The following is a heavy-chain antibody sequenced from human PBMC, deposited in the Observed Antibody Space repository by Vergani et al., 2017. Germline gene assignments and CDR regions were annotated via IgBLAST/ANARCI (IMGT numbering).Heavy chain of an antibody. J-gene: IGHJ3*02. D-gene: IGHD3-3*01. CDR3: GRRGDITIFGVVPEGAFDI. CDR1: GGPISSSSYY. Sequence: QLQLQESGPGLVKPSETLSLTCTVLGGPISSSSYYWGWIRQPHGKGLEWIGSIYYSGNTYYNPSLKSRVTISVDTSKNQFSLKLSSVTAADTAVYYCGRRGDITIFGVVPEGAFDIWGQGTMVTVSS. CDR2: IYYSGNT. V-gene: IGHV4-39*01.